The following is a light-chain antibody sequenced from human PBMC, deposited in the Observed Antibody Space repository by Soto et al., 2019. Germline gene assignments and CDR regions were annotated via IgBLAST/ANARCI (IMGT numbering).Light chain of an antibody. V-gene: IGLV2-14*01. Sequence: QSVLAQPASVSGSPGQSITISCTGGSSDIGGYNYVSWYQQHPGRAPRLLILEVTNRPSGVPDRFSGSKSGNTASLTIRGLQAEDEADYFCSSYSSKTPPYVFGTGTKLTVL. CDR1: SSDIGGYNY. J-gene: IGLJ1*01. CDR2: EVT. CDR3: SSYSSKTPPYV.